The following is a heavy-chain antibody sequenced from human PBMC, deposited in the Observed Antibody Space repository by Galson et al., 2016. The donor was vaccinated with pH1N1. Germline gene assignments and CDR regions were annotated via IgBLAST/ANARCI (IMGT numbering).Heavy chain of an antibody. D-gene: IGHD2-15*01. CDR1: GGTFSSSA. CDR2: IIPIFGPA. J-gene: IGHJ6*02. Sequence: SVKVSCKASGGTFSSSAFSWVRQAPGQGLEWMGGIIPIFGPANYAQMFQGRVTITADESTTTVYMELSSVRSEDTAAYYCASAKGGFCSGGRGYDYYGMDVWGQGTTVTVSS. V-gene: IGHV1-69*13. CDR3: ASAKGGFCSGGRGYDYYGMDV.